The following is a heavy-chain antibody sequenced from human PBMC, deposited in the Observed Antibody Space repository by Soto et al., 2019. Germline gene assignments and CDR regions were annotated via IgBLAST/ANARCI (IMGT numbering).Heavy chain of an antibody. D-gene: IGHD3-10*01. V-gene: IGHV3-49*03. CDR1: GFTFGDYA. CDR2: IRSKAYGGTT. Sequence: PGGSLRLSCTASGFTFGDYAMSWFRQAPGKGLEWVGFIRSKAYGGTTEYAASVKGRFTISRDDSKSIAYLQMNSLKTEDTAVYYCTSEYYSYAFDIWGQGTMVTVSS. J-gene: IGHJ3*02. CDR3: TSEYYSYAFDI.